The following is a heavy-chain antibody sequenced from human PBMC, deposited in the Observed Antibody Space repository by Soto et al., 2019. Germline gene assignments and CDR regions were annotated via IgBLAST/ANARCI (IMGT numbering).Heavy chain of an antibody. CDR2: INAGNGNT. Sequence: VSCKASGYTFTSYAMHWVRQAPGQRLEWMGWINAGNGNTKYSQKFQGRVTITRDTSASTAYMELSSLRSEDTAVYYCARGRVGDPTDYWGQGTLVTVSS. CDR1: GYTFTSYA. J-gene: IGHJ4*02. V-gene: IGHV1-3*01. CDR3: ARGRVGDPTDY. D-gene: IGHD4-17*01.